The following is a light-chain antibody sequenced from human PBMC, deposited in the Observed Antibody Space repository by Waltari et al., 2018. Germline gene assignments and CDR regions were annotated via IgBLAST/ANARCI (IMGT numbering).Light chain of an antibody. Sequence: DIQMTQSPSSLSASVGDRVTITCRASQSINDYVYWYQQKPGKAPKLLVYAASDVPRGVPSRVSGSGSGTYFTLTITSLQPEDVATYLCQQSFSSPWTFGQGTKVEIK. V-gene: IGKV1-39*01. CDR2: AAS. J-gene: IGKJ1*01. CDR3: QQSFSSPWT. CDR1: QSINDY.